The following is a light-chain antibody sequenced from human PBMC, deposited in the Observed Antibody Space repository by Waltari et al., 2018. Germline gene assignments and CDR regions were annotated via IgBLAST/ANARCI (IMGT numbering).Light chain of an antibody. CDR1: NSNIGSDN. CDR3: ISYAGNNKYV. CDR2: KNN. J-gene: IGLJ1*01. V-gene: IGLV1-47*01. Sequence: QSVLTQPPSASGTPGQRVTISCSGSNSNIGSDNVYWYQHLPGAAPKLLIYKNNQRPSGIPDRFSGSKSGTSASLAISGLRFEDDGDYYCISYAGNNKYVLGAGTKVTVL.